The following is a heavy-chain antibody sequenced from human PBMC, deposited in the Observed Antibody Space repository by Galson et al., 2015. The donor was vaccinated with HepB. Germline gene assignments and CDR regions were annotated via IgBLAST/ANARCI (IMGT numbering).Heavy chain of an antibody. CDR2: IIDSGGST. D-gene: IGHD3-10*01. V-gene: IGHV3-23*01. CDR3: AKMVAMVRGVFDS. CDR1: RFGFSSYA. J-gene: IGHJ4*02. Sequence: SLRLSCAASRFGFSSYAMSWVRQAPEKGLEWVSGIIDSGGSTYYADSVKGRFTISRDNSKNTLYLQMNSLRAEDTAVYYCAKMVAMVRGVFDSWGQGTLVTVSS.